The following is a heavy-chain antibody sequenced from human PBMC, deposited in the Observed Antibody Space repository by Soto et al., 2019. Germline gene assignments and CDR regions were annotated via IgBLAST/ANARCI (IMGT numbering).Heavy chain of an antibody. V-gene: IGHV3-23*01. CDR1: GLTFGSRA. J-gene: IGHJ4*02. CDR3: ARGSTDSYPGSRIFDF. CDR2: ITDTGGDA. D-gene: IGHD3-10*01. Sequence: GSLRLSCVASGLTFGSRAMTWVRQAPGEGLQWVSTITDTGGDAKYADSVRGRFVISRDNSKKTLYLQTTSLTAEDSAMYYCARGSTDSYPGSRIFDFWGRGTLVTVSS.